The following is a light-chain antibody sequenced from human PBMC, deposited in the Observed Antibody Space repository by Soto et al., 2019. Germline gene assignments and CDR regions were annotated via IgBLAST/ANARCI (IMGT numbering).Light chain of an antibody. CDR1: SSDVGGYNY. J-gene: IGLJ1*01. Sequence: QSVLTQPPSASGSLGQSVTISCTGTSSDVGGYNYVSWYQQHPGKVPKVLISEVNKRPSGVPDRFSGSKSGNTASLTVSGLQADDEAASSSSIFAGTLFVVGPGTKVPVL. CDR2: EVN. V-gene: IGLV2-8*01. CDR3: SIFAGTLFV.